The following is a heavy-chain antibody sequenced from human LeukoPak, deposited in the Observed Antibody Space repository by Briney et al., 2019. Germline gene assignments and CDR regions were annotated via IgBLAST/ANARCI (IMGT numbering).Heavy chain of an antibody. J-gene: IGHJ5*02. Sequence: SETLSLTCTVSGVSISSYYWSWIRQPPGKGLEWIGYIYYSGSTNYNPSLKSRVTMSVDTSKNQFSLKLSSVTAADTAVYYCARAQGLAFDPWGQGTLVTVSS. D-gene: IGHD3-16*01. CDR2: IYYSGST. CDR3: ARAQGLAFDP. CDR1: GVSISSYY. V-gene: IGHV4-59*12.